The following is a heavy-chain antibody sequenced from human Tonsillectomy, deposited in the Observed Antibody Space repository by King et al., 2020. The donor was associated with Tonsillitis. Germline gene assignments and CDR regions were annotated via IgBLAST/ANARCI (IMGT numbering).Heavy chain of an antibody. Sequence: QLVQSGAEVKKPGASVKVSCKASGYIFTNFGITWVRQAPGQGLEWMGWISVYHGNTDYAQKLQGRVSMTTDTSTNTAYMELRSLTSDDTAVYFCAREFIAHWALGYWGQGTLVTVSS. CDR3: AREFIAHWALGY. CDR1: GYIFTNFG. J-gene: IGHJ4*02. V-gene: IGHV1-18*04. D-gene: IGHD7-27*01. CDR2: ISVYHGNT.